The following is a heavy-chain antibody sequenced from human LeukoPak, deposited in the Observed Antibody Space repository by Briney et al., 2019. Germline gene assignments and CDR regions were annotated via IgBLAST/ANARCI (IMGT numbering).Heavy chain of an antibody. D-gene: IGHD3-22*01. J-gene: IGHJ4*02. CDR2: IKQDGSEK. CDR3: ARILLYDRSDCYRYFDY. CDR1: GFTFSRYW. V-gene: IGHV3-7*04. Sequence: GGSLRLSCAVSGFTFSRYWMTWVRQAPGKGLEWVANIKQDGSEKYYVDPVKGRFTISRDNAKNSLYLQMDSLRGEDTAVYYCARILLYDRSDCYRYFDYWGQGTPVTVSS.